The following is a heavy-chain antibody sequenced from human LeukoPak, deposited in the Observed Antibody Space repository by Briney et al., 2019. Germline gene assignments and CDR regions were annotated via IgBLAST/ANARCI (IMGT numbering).Heavy chain of an antibody. V-gene: IGHV1-2*02. D-gene: IGHD6-19*01. CDR2: INPNSGGT. CDR1: GYTFTGYY. CDR3: ARDYGSGWDGDY. Sequence: ASVKVSCKASGYTFTGYYMRWVRQAPGQGLEWIGWINPNSGGTNYAQKFQGRVTMTRDTSISTAYMELSRLRSDDTAVYYCARDYGSGWDGDYWGQGTLVTVSS. J-gene: IGHJ4*02.